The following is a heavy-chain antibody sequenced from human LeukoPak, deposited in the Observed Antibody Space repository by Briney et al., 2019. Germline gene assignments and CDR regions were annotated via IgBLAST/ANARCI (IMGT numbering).Heavy chain of an antibody. V-gene: IGHV1-8*03. Sequence: GASVKVSCKTSGYTFTDYDVHWVRQAPGQGLEWKGWINPNSATTNYAQRLQGRVTFTRDTSLNIAYMELSSLTSEDAAVYFCARGDFGETNTAFDVWGQGTLVAVSS. J-gene: IGHJ3*01. CDR2: INPNSATT. D-gene: IGHD4-17*01. CDR1: GYTFTDYD. CDR3: ARGDFGETNTAFDV.